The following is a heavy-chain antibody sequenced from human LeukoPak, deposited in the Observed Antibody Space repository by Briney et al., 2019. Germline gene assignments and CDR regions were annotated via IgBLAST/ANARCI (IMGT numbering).Heavy chain of an antibody. J-gene: IGHJ4*02. Sequence: SQTLSLTCTVSGGSISSGSYYWSWIPQPAGKGLEWIGRIYPSGSTNYNPSLKSRVTISVDTSKNQFSLKLSSVTAADTAVYFCARETNGYYDHWGQGTLVTVSS. CDR1: GGSISSGSYY. V-gene: IGHV4-61*02. CDR3: ARETNGYYDH. D-gene: IGHD3-22*01. CDR2: IYPSGST.